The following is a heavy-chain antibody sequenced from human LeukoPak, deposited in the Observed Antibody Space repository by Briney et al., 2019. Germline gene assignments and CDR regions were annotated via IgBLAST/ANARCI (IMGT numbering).Heavy chain of an antibody. V-gene: IGHV4-61*02. CDR3: AKYSSSFDWFDP. CDR1: GGSISSGSYY. D-gene: IGHD6-13*01. J-gene: IGHJ5*02. CDR2: IYTSGST. Sequence: PSQTLSLTCTVSGGSISSGSYYWSWIRQPAGKGLEWIGRIYTSGSTNYNPSLKSRVTISVDTSKNQFTLKLSSVTAADTAVYYCAKYSSSFDWFDPWGQRTLVTVSS.